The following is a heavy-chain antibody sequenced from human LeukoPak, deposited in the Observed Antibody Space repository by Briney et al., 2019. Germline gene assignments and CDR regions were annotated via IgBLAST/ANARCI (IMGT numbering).Heavy chain of an antibody. J-gene: IGHJ3*01. CDR2: INPNSGGT. Sequence: ASVKVSCKASGFIFTGYYMHWVRQAPGQGLEWMGWINPNSGGTKYAQKFQGRVTMTRDTSISTAYMDLSGLRSDDTAVYYCARDHPYSSGWHGRVEAFDLWGQGTMVTVSS. CDR3: ARDHPYSSGWHGRVEAFDL. V-gene: IGHV1-2*02. CDR1: GFIFTGYY. D-gene: IGHD6-19*01.